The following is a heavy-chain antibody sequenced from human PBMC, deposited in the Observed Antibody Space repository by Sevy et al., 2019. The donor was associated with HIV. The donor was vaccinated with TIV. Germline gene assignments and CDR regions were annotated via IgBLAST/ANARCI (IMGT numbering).Heavy chain of an antibody. J-gene: IGHJ3*02. V-gene: IGHV3-48*03. CDR2: ISSSGSTI. CDR3: ARAYEVRGVSLQMNAFDI. D-gene: IGHD3-10*02. CDR1: GFTFSSYE. Sequence: GGSLRLSCAASGFTFSSYEMNWVRQAPGKGLEWVSFISSSGSTIYYADSVKGRFTISRDNAKNSLYLQMNSLRAEDTAVYYCARAYEVRGVSLQMNAFDIWGQGTMVTVSS.